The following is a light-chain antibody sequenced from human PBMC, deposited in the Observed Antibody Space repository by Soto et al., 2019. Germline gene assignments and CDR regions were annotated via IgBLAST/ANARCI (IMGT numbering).Light chain of an antibody. CDR3: GSWDSSLRAYV. J-gene: IGLJ1*01. V-gene: IGLV1-51*01. Sequence: SVLTQPPSVSAAPGQKVTISCSGSRSDIGGNSVSWYQQLPGTAPKLLIYDDNKRPSGITDRFSGSKSGTSAALGLTGFQTGPEAYYYCGSWDSSLRAYVFGPGTKV. CDR1: RSDIGGNS. CDR2: DDN.